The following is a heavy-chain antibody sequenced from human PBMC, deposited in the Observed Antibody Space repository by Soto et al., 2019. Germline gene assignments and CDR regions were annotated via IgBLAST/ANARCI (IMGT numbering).Heavy chain of an antibody. CDR1: GYTFTSYG. CDR2: ISAYNGNT. Sequence: ASLNVSCKASGYTFTSYGISWVRQAPGQGLEWMGWISAYNGNTNYAQKLQGRVTMTTDTSTSTAYMELRSLRSDDTAVYYCARVPHYGSDDPWGQGTLVTVSS. CDR3: ARVPHYGSDDP. V-gene: IGHV1-18*01. J-gene: IGHJ5*02. D-gene: IGHD3-10*01.